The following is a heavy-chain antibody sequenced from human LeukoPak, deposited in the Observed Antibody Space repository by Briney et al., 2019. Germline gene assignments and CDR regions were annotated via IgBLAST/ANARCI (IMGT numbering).Heavy chain of an antibody. V-gene: IGHV4-34*01. CDR3: ARRVTIVYYIDA. J-gene: IGHJ6*03. Sequence: SETLSLNCAVYGGSFSGYYWTWIRQCPGEGLEWIGEINDGGGTNYNPSLRSRVSISVDTSKNQFSLNLRSVTAADTAMYYCARRVTIVYYIDAWAKGTTVTVSS. CDR2: INDGGGT. D-gene: IGHD3-3*01. CDR1: GGSFSGYY.